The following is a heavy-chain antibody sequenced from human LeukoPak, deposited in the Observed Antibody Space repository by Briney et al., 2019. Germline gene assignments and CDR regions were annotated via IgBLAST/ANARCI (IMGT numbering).Heavy chain of an antibody. V-gene: IGHV3-11*04. Sequence: PGGSLRLSCAASGFTFNDYYMSWIRQAPGKGLEWVSYISHTGTTIDYADSVKGRFTIPRDNAKTSLYLQMNSLKVEDTAVYYCARELRGGLRYYFDYWGQGILVTVSS. J-gene: IGHJ4*02. CDR2: ISHTGTTI. CDR3: ARELRGGLRYYFDY. CDR1: GFTFNDYY. D-gene: IGHD3-10*01.